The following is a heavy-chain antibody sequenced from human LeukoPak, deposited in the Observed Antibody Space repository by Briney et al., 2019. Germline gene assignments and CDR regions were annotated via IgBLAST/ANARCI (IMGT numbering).Heavy chain of an antibody. CDR2: IKQHGGEK. CDR1: GFTFSSFW. V-gene: IGHV3-7*01. J-gene: IGHJ4*02. Sequence: GGSLRLSCAASGFTFSSFWMTWVRQAPGKGLEWVANIKQHGGEKFYVDSVKGRFTISRDNAQNSLYLQMNSLRAEDTAVYYCARGYRELRDYWGQGTLVTVSS. D-gene: IGHD1-26*01. CDR3: ARGYRELRDY.